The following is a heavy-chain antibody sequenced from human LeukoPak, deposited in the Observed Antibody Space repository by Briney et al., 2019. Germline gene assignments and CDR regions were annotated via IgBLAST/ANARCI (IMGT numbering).Heavy chain of an antibody. V-gene: IGHV3-30-3*01. Sequence: PGGSLRLSCAASGFTFSSYAMHWVRQAPGKGLEWVAVISYDGSNKYYADSVKGRFTISRDNSKNTLYLQMNSLRAEDTAVYYCARVCGAVTIFGPGEFDYWGQGTLVTVSS. CDR1: GFTFSSYA. CDR3: ARVCGAVTIFGPGEFDY. D-gene: IGHD3-3*01. J-gene: IGHJ4*02. CDR2: ISYDGSNK.